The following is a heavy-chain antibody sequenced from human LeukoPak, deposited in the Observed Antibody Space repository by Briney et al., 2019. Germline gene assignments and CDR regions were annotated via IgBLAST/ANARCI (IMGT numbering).Heavy chain of an antibody. Sequence: ASVKVSCKASGYTFTSYYIHWVRQAPGQGLEWMGWINTYNGNTNYAQKLQGRVTMTTDTSTSTAYMELRSLRSDDTAVYYCARDREILRYFDWLSPGDYWGQGTLVTVSS. V-gene: IGHV1-18*04. CDR2: INTYNGNT. CDR3: ARDREILRYFDWLSPGDY. J-gene: IGHJ4*02. CDR1: GYTFTSYY. D-gene: IGHD3-9*01.